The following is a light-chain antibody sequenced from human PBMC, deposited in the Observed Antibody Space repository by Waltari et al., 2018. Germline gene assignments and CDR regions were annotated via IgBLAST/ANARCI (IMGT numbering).Light chain of an antibody. V-gene: IGLV3-19*01. Sequence: SSELTQDPAVSVALGQTVRITCQGASLRTPYASWYQQKSGQAPLLVLFGKNKRPSGIPDRFSGYNSETTTSLTITGAQAEDEADYYCSSRDSSASHVLFAGGTKLTVL. CDR1: SLRTPY. CDR2: GKN. CDR3: SSRDSSASHVL. J-gene: IGLJ2*01.